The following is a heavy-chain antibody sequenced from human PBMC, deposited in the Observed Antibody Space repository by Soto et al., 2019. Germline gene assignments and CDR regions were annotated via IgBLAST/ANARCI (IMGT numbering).Heavy chain of an antibody. Sequence: QVQLVESGGGVVQPGRSLRLSCAASGFTFSSYAMHWVRQAPGKGLEWVAVISYDGSNKYYADSVKGRFTISRDNSKKTLYLQMNSLRAEDTAVYYCARDTYSSGWHPWGKGTLVTVSS. V-gene: IGHV3-30-3*01. CDR3: ARDTYSSGWHP. J-gene: IGHJ4*02. D-gene: IGHD6-19*01. CDR1: GFTFSSYA. CDR2: ISYDGSNK.